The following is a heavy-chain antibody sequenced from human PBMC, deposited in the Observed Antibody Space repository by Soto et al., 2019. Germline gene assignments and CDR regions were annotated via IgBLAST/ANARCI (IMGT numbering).Heavy chain of an antibody. D-gene: IGHD3-3*02. V-gene: IGHV4-39*01. CDR3: ARSFFGVATFDY. CDR2: IYYSGRT. Sequence: QLQLQESGPGLVKPSETLSLTCTVSGGSISSSSYYWGWIRQPPGKGLEWIGSIYYSGRTYYNPSLKSRVTISVDTSKNQFSLKLSSVTAADTAVYYCARSFFGVATFDYWGQGTLVTVSS. CDR1: GGSISSSSYY. J-gene: IGHJ4*02.